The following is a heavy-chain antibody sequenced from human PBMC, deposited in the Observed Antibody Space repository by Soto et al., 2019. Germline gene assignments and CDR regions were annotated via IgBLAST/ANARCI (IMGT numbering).Heavy chain of an antibody. V-gene: IGHV1-46*01. Sequence: SLKVSCKAIGYSFTSHYMHWVRQAPGQGLEWMGTIYPGGVNIGYAQKFKGRVTMTKDTSTSTVYMELNSLTSEDTAVYYCAREGGYSYGFDYWGQGTLVTVSS. D-gene: IGHD5-18*01. CDR3: AREGGYSYGFDY. CDR1: GYSFTSHY. CDR2: IYPGGVNI. J-gene: IGHJ4*02.